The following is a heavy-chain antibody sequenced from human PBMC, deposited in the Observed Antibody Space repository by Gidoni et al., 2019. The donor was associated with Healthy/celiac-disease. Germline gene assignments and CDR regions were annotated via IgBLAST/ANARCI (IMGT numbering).Heavy chain of an antibody. D-gene: IGHD3-22*01. CDR1: GFTFDDYA. J-gene: IGHJ4*02. V-gene: IGHV3-9*01. Sequence: EVQLVESGGGLVQPGRSLRLSCAASGFTFDDYAMHWCRQAPGKSLEWVSCISWNSGSIGYADSLNGRFTISRDNAKNSLYLQMNSLRAEDTALYYCAKDSSGYYGWFDYWGQGTLVTVSS. CDR2: ISWNSGSI. CDR3: AKDSSGYYGWFDY.